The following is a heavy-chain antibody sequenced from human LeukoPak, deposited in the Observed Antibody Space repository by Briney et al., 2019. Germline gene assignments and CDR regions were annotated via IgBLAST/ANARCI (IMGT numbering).Heavy chain of an antibody. CDR3: ARANLGRPVGHCSGGSCYSDSSWFDP. J-gene: IGHJ5*02. D-gene: IGHD2-15*01. Sequence: ASVKVSCKASGGTFSSYAISWVRQAPGQGLGWMGRIIPIFGIANYAQKFQGRVTITADKSTSTAYMELSSLRSEDTAVYYCARANLGRPVGHCSGGSCYSDSSWFDPWGQGTLVTVSS. CDR2: IIPIFGIA. V-gene: IGHV1-69*04. CDR1: GGTFSSYA.